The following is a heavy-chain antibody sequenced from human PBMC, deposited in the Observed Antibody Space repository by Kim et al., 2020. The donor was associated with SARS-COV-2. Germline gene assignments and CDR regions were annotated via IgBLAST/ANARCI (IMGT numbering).Heavy chain of an antibody. CDR3: ARHGKYEDILIGYNPHFDS. CDR2: IYYSGTT. D-gene: IGHD3-9*01. V-gene: IGHV4-39*01. J-gene: IGHJ4*02. CDR1: SDSISSGSYY. Sequence: SETLSLTCTVSSDSISSGSYYWGWIRQPPGKGLEWIGSIYYSGTTYYNPPLKSRVTISVDTSKNHFSLKLSYVTAADTAVYYCARHGKYEDILIGYNPHFDSWGQGTLVTVSS.